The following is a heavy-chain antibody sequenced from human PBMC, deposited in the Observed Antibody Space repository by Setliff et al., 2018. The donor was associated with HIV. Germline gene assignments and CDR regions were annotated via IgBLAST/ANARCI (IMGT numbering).Heavy chain of an antibody. CDR3: ARDRMPMASWVPDK. CDR2: IYTSGST. CDR1: GGSISSGSYY. V-gene: IGHV4-61*02. D-gene: IGHD2-2*01. J-gene: IGHJ4*02. Sequence: SETLSLTCTVSGGSISSGSYYWNWIRQPAGKGLEWIGRIYTSGSTNYNPSLKSRVTMSVDTSKNQFSLNLSSVTAADTAVYYCARDRMPMASWVPDKWGQGTLVTVSS.